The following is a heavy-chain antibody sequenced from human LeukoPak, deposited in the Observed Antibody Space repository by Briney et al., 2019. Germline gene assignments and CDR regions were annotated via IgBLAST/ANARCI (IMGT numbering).Heavy chain of an antibody. Sequence: GGSLRLSCAASGFTFSSYGMHWVRQAPGKGLEWVAFIRYDGSNKYYADSVKGRFTISRDNSKNTLYLQMNSLGAEDTAVYYCAKGSMIVVGGNWFDPWGQGTLVTVSS. CDR2: IRYDGSNK. CDR1: GFTFSSYG. J-gene: IGHJ5*02. D-gene: IGHD3-22*01. V-gene: IGHV3-30*02. CDR3: AKGSMIVVGGNWFDP.